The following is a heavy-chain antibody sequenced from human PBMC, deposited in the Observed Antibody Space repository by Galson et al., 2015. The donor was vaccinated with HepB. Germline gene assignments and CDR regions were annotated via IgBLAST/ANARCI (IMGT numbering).Heavy chain of an antibody. J-gene: IGHJ4*02. Sequence: CAISGDSVSSNSAAWNWIRQSPSRGLEWLGRTYYRSKWYNDYALSVKSRLTINPDTANNQFSLQLSSVTPEDTAVYYCARENEDIGGSHYFDFWGQGTLVTVSS. CDR1: GDSVSSNSAA. D-gene: IGHD2-15*01. V-gene: IGHV6-1*01. CDR3: ARENEDIGGSHYFDF. CDR2: TYYRSKWYN.